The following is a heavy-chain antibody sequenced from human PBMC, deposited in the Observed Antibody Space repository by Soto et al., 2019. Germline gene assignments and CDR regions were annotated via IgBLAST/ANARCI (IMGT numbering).Heavy chain of an antibody. V-gene: IGHV3-30-3*01. CDR1: GFTFSSYA. CDR3: ARDQTAGWYYYYYGMDV. J-gene: IGHJ6*02. Sequence: GGSLRLSCAASGFTFSSYAMHWVRQAPGKGLEWVAVISYDGSNKYYADSVKGRFTISRDNSKNTLYLQMNSLRAEDTAVYYCARDQTAGWYYYYYGMDVWGQGTTVTVSS. D-gene: IGHD6-19*01. CDR2: ISYDGSNK.